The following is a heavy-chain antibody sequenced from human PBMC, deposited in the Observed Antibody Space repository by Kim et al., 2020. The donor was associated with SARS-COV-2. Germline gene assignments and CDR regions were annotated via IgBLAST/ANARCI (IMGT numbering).Heavy chain of an antibody. CDR3: ARDNYYDSTPNSRKHPNDY. V-gene: IGHV3-11*01. D-gene: IGHD3-22*01. Sequence: GRFTISRDNAKNSLYLQMNSLRAEDTAVYYCARDNYYDSTPNSRKHPNDYWGQGTLVTVSS. J-gene: IGHJ4*02.